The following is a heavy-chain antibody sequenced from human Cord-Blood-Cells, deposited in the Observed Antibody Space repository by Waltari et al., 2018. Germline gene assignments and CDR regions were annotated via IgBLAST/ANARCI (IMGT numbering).Heavy chain of an antibody. Sequence: QLQLQESGPGLVKPSETLSLTCTVSGGSISSSSYYWGWIRQPPGKGLEWIGRIYYSGSTYYNPSLKSRVTISVDTSKNQFSLKLSSVTAADTAVYYCAGSGSYYAFDIWGQGTMVTVSS. V-gene: IGHV4-39*01. CDR3: AGSGSYYAFDI. D-gene: IGHD1-26*01. J-gene: IGHJ3*02. CDR1: GGSISSSSYY. CDR2: IYYSGST.